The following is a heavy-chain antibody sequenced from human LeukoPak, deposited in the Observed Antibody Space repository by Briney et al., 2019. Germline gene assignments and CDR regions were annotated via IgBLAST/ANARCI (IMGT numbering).Heavy chain of an antibody. D-gene: IGHD6-19*01. J-gene: IGHJ4*02. CDR2: MNPNSGNT. CDR1: GYTFTSYV. V-gene: IGHV1-8*01. Sequence: ASVKVSCKASGYTFTSYVINWVRQATGQGLEWMGWMNPNSGNTGYAQKFQGRVTMTRNTSISTAYMELSSLRSEDTAVYYCARMAGGSSGWSNWGQGTLVTVSS. CDR3: ARMAGGSSGWSN.